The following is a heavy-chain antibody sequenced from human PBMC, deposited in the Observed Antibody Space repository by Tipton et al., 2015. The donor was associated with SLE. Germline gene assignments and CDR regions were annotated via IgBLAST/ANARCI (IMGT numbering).Heavy chain of an antibody. CDR2: IYSDGSST. V-gene: IGHV3-74*01. J-gene: IGHJ6*02. CDR3: AKEANYGDYENYYYYGLEV. D-gene: IGHD4-17*01. Sequence: SLRLSCAASGFTFSEYWMYWVRQGPGKGLVWVSRIYSDGSSTNYADSVRGRFTISRDNAKNTLYLQRNSLRAEDTAVYYCAKEANYGDYENYYYYGLEVWGQGTTVTVSS. CDR1: GFTFSEYW.